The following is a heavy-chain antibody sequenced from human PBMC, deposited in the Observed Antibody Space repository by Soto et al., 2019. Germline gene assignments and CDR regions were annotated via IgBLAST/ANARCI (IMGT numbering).Heavy chain of an antibody. CDR1: GGSISSSNW. Sequence: ASETLSLTCAVSGGSISSSNWWSWVRQPPGKGLEWIGEIYHSGSTNYNPSLKSRVTISVDKSKNQFSLKLSSVTAADTAVYYCARTPDSYDGSGYYYYYGMDVWGQGTTVTVSS. V-gene: IGHV4-4*02. CDR2: IYHSGST. CDR3: ARTPDSYDGSGYYYYYGMDV. J-gene: IGHJ6*02. D-gene: IGHD3-22*01.